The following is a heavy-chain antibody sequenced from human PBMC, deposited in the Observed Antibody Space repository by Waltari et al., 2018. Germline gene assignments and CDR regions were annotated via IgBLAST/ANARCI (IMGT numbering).Heavy chain of an antibody. CDR3: ARAQGTGIHYYMDV. J-gene: IGHJ6*03. D-gene: IGHD3-9*01. Sequence: EVQLVESGGGLVQPGESLRLSCAASGFTVTPFAMGWVRQAPGKGREWVSSIGESGGHTYYADSVRGRFPISRDDSKNTLYLQLNSLRAEDTAVYFCARAQGTGIHYYMDVWGKGTTVTVSS. CDR1: GFTVTPFA. V-gene: IGHV3-23*04. CDR2: IGESGGHT.